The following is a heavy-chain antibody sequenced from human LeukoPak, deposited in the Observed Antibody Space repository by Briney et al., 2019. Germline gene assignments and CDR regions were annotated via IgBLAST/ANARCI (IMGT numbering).Heavy chain of an antibody. CDR2: IYYSGST. CDR1: GASISSSSYF. J-gene: IGHJ4*02. D-gene: IGHD5-18*01. V-gene: IGHV4-39*01. CDR3: ARLADAAMVIDY. Sequence: SETLSLTCTVSGASISSSSYFWGWIRQPPGKGLEWIGSIYYSGSTYYNPSLKSRATISVDTSKNQFSLKLSSVTAADTAVYYCARLADAAMVIDYWGQGTLVTVSS.